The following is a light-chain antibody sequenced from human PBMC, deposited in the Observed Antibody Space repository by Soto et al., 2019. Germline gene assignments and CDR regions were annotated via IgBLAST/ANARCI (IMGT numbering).Light chain of an antibody. CDR1: QSVLYSSNNKNY. V-gene: IGKV4-1*01. Sequence: DIVMTQSPDSLAVSLGERATINCKSSQSVLYSSNNKNYLAWYQQKPGQPPKLLIYWASTREFGVPDRFSGSGSGTDFTPPISSLQAEDVAVYYCQQYYSTPSETFGQGTKVEIK. J-gene: IGKJ1*01. CDR3: QQYYSTPSET. CDR2: WAS.